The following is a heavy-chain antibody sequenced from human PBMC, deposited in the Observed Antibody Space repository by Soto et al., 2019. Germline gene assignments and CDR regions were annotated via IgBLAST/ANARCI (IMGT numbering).Heavy chain of an antibody. CDR2: ISGSGDRT. J-gene: IGHJ4*02. Sequence: EVQLLESGGGLVQPGGSLRLSCAASGITISNYPMSWVRQAPGKGLDWVSGISGSGDRTYYADSAKGRFTISKDISRNSLSRKLDGLEVEAPAVYFCGKDDGGYPSTRPHGAQGTLVTVPS. CDR3: GKDDGGYPSTRPH. D-gene: IGHD3-22*01. CDR1: GITISNYP. V-gene: IGHV3-23*01.